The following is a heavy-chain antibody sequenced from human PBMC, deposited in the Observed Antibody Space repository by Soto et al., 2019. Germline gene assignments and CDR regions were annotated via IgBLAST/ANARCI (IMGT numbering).Heavy chain of an antibody. V-gene: IGHV3-74*01. CDR1: VFWLTRRW. D-gene: IGHD2-15*01. CDR2: IKSDGSST. CDR3: VRDQDTYGQAVFDS. Sequence: GGSLKLSYEASVFWLTRRWMLWVRQIPGKGLMWVSRIKSDGSSTNYADSVKGRFSISRDNAKNTVYLQMNSLRAEDTALYYCVRDQDTYGQAVFDSWGQGP. J-gene: IGHJ4*02.